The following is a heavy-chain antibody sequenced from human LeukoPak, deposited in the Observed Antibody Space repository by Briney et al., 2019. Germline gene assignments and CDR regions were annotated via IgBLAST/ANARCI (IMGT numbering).Heavy chain of an antibody. Sequence: SGTLSLTCTVSGGSISSSNWWSLVRQPPGKGLEWIGEIYHSGSTNYNPSLKSRVTISVDKSKNQFSLKLSSVTAADTAVYYCAAKDYGSGSYYKDDYWGQGTLVTVSS. CDR2: IYHSGST. CDR1: GGSISSSNW. D-gene: IGHD3-10*01. J-gene: IGHJ4*02. CDR3: AAKDYGSGSYYKDDY. V-gene: IGHV4-4*02.